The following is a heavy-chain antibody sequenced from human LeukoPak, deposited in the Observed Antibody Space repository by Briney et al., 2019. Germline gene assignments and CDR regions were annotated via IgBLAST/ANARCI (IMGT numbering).Heavy chain of an antibody. Sequence: GGSLRLSCAASGFTFGSYSMNWVRQASGKGLEWVSSISSSSSYIYYADSVKGRFTISRDNAKNSLYLQMNSLRAEDTAVYYCARVTRGYSSSPLYYYYMDVWGKGTTVTVSS. CDR1: GFTFGSYS. CDR2: ISSSSSYI. V-gene: IGHV3-21*01. CDR3: ARVTRGYSSSPLYYYYMDV. J-gene: IGHJ6*03. D-gene: IGHD6-13*01.